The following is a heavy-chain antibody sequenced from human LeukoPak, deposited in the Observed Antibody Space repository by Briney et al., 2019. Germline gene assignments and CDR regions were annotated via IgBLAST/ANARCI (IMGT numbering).Heavy chain of an antibody. CDR1: GGSFSGYY. CDR2: INHSGST. D-gene: IGHD2-2*01. V-gene: IGHV4-34*01. Sequence: KPSETLSLTCAVYGGSFSGYYWSWIRQPPGKGLEWIGEINHSGSTNYNPSLKSRVTISVDTSKNQFSLKLSSVTAADTAVYYCARGPSIVVVPAAFLYDCWGQGTLVTVSS. J-gene: IGHJ4*02. CDR3: ARGPSIVVVPAAFLYDC.